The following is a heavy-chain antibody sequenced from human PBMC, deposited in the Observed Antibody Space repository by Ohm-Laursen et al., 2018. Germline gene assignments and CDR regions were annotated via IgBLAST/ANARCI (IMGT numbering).Heavy chain of an antibody. Sequence: SLRLSCAASGFTFSSYAMNWVRQAPGKGLEWVSAISGNGGSTYYADSVKGRFTISRDNSKNTLYLQMNSLTAEDTAIYYCAKDLGQADSGRSTWGQGTMVTVSS. CDR2: ISGNGGST. V-gene: IGHV3-23*01. D-gene: IGHD1-26*01. J-gene: IGHJ3*01. CDR1: GFTFSSYA. CDR3: AKDLGQADSGRST.